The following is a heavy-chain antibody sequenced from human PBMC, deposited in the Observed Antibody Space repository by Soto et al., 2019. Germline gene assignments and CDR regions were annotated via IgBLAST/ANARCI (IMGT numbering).Heavy chain of an antibody. J-gene: IGHJ6*02. CDR2: ISYDGNNK. D-gene: IGHD2-15*01. CDR3: ARAGCDGGSCYTLVGLRYGMDV. CDR1: GFTFSSYV. V-gene: IGHV3-30-3*01. Sequence: QVQLVESGGGVVQPGRSLRLSCAASGFTFSSYVMHWVRQAPGKGLEWVAIISYDGNNKYYADSVKSRFTISRDNSKNTLYLQMNSLRAEDTAVYYCARAGCDGGSCYTLVGLRYGMDVWGQGTTVTVSS.